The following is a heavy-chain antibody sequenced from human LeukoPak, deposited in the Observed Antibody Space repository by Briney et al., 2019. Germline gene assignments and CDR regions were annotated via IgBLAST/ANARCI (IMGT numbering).Heavy chain of an antibody. CDR3: AKVPHSWGLFDS. Sequence: GGSLRLSCAASGFTFSSYGLHWVRQAPGKGLEWVAFIRDDGSNRYYADSVKGRFTVSRDNSKNTLYLQMDSLRTEDTAVYYCAKVPHSWGLFDSWGQGTLITVSS. D-gene: IGHD3-16*01. V-gene: IGHV3-30*02. CDR2: IRDDGSNR. CDR1: GFTFSSYG. J-gene: IGHJ4*02.